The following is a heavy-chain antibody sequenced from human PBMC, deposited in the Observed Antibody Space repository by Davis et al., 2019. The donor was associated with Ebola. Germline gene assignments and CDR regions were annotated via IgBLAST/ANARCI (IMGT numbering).Heavy chain of an antibody. Sequence: GESLKISCAASGFSFSNYWMSWVRQAPGKGLEWVANIKPDGSEKFYVDSVKGRFTMSRDNSKNTLYLQMNSLRPEDTAVYYCARDSDDYSFDYWGQGTLVTVSS. J-gene: IGHJ4*02. CDR2: IKPDGSEK. CDR1: GFSFSNYW. CDR3: ARDSDDYSFDY. D-gene: IGHD4-11*01. V-gene: IGHV3-7*01.